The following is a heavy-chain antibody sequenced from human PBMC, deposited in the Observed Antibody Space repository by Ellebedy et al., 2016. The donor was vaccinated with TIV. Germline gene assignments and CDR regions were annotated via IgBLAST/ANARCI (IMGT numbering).Heavy chain of an antibody. V-gene: IGHV4-34*01. CDR2: INHSGST. J-gene: IGHJ5*02. D-gene: IGHD3-10*01. CDR1: GGSFSGYY. CDR3: ARRHHKQYGSGSLRWRYNWFDP. Sequence: MPSETLSLTCAVYGGSFSGYYWSWIRQPPGKGLEWIGEINHSGSTNYNPSLKSRVTISVDTSKNQFSLKLSSVTAADTAVYYCARRHHKQYGSGSLRWRYNWFDPWGQGTLVTVSS.